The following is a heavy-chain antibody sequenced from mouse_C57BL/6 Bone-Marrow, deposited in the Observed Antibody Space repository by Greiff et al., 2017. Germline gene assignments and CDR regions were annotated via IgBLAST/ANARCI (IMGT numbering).Heavy chain of an antibody. CDR3: ARDAGGFPY. CDR2: IDPSDSET. J-gene: IGHJ3*01. V-gene: IGHV1-52*01. CDR1: GYTFTSYW. Sequence: VQLQQPGAELVMPGSSVKLSCKASGYTFTSYWMHWVKQRPIQGLEWIGNIDPSDSETHYNQKFKGKATLTVDKSSSTAYMQLSSLTSEDSAVYFCARDAGGFPYGGKGTLVMVSA.